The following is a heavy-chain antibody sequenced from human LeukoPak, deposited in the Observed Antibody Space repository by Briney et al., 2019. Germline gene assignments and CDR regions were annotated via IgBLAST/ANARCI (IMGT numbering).Heavy chain of an antibody. CDR1: GFTFDDYA. CDR2: ISWNSGSI. D-gene: IGHD2-2*01. Sequence: SGGSLRLSCAASGFTFDDYAMHLVRQAPGKGLEWVSGISWNSGSIGYADSVKGRFTISRDNAKNSLYLQMNSLRAEHRALYCCAKAGTYQLLAHFDYWGQGTLVTVS. CDR3: AKAGTYQLLAHFDY. J-gene: IGHJ4*02. V-gene: IGHV3-9*01.